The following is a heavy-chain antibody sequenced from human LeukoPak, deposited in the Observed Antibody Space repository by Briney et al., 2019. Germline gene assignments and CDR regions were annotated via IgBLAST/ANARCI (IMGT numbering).Heavy chain of an antibody. CDR3: ATSRTFDY. CDR2: ISSSSSYI. CDR1: GFTFSSYS. V-gene: IGHV3-21*01. Sequence: GGSLRLSCAASGFTFSSYSMNWVRQAPGKGLEWVSSISSSSSYIYYADSVKGRFTISRDNAENTLYLQMNSLRVDDTAVYYCATSRTFDYWGQGTLVTVSS. J-gene: IGHJ4*02.